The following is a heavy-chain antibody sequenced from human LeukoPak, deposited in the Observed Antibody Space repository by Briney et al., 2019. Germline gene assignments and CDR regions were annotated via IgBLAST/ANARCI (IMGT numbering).Heavy chain of an antibody. V-gene: IGHV3-30*18. D-gene: IGHD1-26*01. CDR1: GFTFSSYG. CDR3: AKDASGSGSYLRGGRDIDY. J-gene: IGHJ4*02. Sequence: GRSLRLSCAASGFTFSSYGMHWVRQAPGKGLEWVAVISYDGSNKYYADSVEGRFTISRDNSKNTLYLQMNSLRAEDTAVYYCAKDASGSGSYLRGGRDIDYWGQGTLVTVSS. CDR2: ISYDGSNK.